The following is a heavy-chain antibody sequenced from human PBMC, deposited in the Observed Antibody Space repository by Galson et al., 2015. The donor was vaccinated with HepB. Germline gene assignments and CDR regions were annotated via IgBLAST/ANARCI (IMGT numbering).Heavy chain of an antibody. CDR1: GYTFTGFY. J-gene: IGHJ6*03. Sequence: SVKVSCKASGYTFTGFYIHWVRQAPGQGLEWLGRINSTSGGTNYAQKLQGRVTMTRDTSISTAYMELSRLRSDDTAVYYCARDVIKCNWNDGDFCYCDMDVWGNGTTVSVSS. D-gene: IGHD1-1*01. CDR2: INSTSGGT. V-gene: IGHV1-2*06. CDR3: ARDVIKCNWNDGDFCYCDMDV.